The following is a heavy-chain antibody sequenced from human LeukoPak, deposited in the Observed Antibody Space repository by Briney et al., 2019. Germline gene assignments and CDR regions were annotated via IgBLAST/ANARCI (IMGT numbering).Heavy chain of an antibody. D-gene: IGHD5-12*01. CDR1: GGSFSGYY. V-gene: IGHV4-34*01. CDR3: ARGGIYSGYDRYYYYYYYMDV. Sequence: PSETLSLTCAVYGGSFSGYYWSWIRQPPGKGLEWIGEINHSGSTNYNPSLKSRVTISVDTSKNQFSLKLSSVTAAGTAVYYCARGGIYSGYDRYYYYYYYMDVWGKGTTVTISS. CDR2: INHSGST. J-gene: IGHJ6*03.